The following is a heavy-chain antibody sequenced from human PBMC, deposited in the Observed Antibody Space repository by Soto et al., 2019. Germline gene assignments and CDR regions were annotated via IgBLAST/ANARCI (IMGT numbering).Heavy chain of an antibody. CDR3: ARLEPPTTLTTQGGWFDH. J-gene: IGHJ5*02. D-gene: IGHD4-17*01. CDR2: INHSGST. Sequence: QVQLQQWGAGLLKPSETLSLTCAVYGGSFSGYYWSWIRQPPGKGLEWIGEINHSGSTNYNPSLKNRLTISVGPSKNHFSLKLRSVTAAETAVYYCARLEPPTTLTTQGGWFDHWGQGTLVTVAS. CDR1: GGSFSGYY. V-gene: IGHV4-34*01.